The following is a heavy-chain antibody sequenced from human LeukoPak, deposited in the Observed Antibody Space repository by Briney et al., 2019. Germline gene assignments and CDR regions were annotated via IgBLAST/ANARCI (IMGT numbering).Heavy chain of an antibody. CDR3: ARDCSSTSCRRMDY. V-gene: IGHV1-69*13. CDR2: IIPIFGTA. J-gene: IGHJ4*02. CDR1: GGTFSSYA. D-gene: IGHD2-2*01. Sequence: SVTVSFKASGGTFSSYAISWVRQAPGQGLEWMGGIIPIFGTANYAQKFQGRVTITADESTSTAYMELSSLRSEDTAVYYCARDCSSTSCRRMDYWGQGTLVTVSS.